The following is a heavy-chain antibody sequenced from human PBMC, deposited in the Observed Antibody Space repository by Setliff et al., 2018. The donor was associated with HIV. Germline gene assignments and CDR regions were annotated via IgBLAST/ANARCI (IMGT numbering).Heavy chain of an antibody. V-gene: IGHV4-34*01. CDR3: VRGEYYDVSAIYHDDR. CDR2: INHSGRT. Sequence: PSETLSLTCAVYGGSLSGDYWSWIRQSPGKGLEWTGEINHSGRTKYNPSLKSRVTISVDTSKNHFSLKLNSVTAADTAVYYCVRGEYYDVSAIYHDDRWGQGTLVTVSS. D-gene: IGHD3-16*01. J-gene: IGHJ4*02. CDR1: GGSLSGDY.